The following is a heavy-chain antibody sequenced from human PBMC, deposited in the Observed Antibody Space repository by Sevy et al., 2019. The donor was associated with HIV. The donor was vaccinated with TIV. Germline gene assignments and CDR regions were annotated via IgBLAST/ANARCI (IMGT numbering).Heavy chain of an antibody. CDR3: ARAPPVRSGDDSLNWFDP. Sequence: SETLSITCTVSGGSISAYYWSWIRQPPGKPLEYIGYIYYTGSTNYNPSLKSRVTISVDTSKNQFSLTLNSVTAADTAVYFCARAPPVRSGDDSLNWFDPWGQGTLVTVSS. J-gene: IGHJ5*02. D-gene: IGHD5-12*01. V-gene: IGHV4-59*01. CDR1: GGSISAYY. CDR2: IYYTGST.